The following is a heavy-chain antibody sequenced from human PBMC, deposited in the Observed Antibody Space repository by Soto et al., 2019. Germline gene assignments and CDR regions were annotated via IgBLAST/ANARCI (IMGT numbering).Heavy chain of an antibody. Sequence: GASVKVSCKASGYRFASYDIKWVRQATGQGREWMGWMNPNSGNTGYAQKFQGRVTMTRNTSISTAYMELSSLRSEDTAVYYCARGFQIPFFLEWLLLAAFDIWGQRTMVTVSS. CDR2: MNPNSGNT. D-gene: IGHD3-3*01. J-gene: IGHJ3*02. V-gene: IGHV1-8*01. CDR1: GYRFASYD. CDR3: ARGFQIPFFLEWLLLAAFDI.